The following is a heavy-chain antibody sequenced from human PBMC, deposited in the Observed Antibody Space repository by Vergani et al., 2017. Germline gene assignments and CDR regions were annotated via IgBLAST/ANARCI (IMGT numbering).Heavy chain of an antibody. CDR1: GFTFSSYA. Sequence: EVQLVESGGGLVQPGGSLRLSCAASGFTFSSYAMSWVRQAPGKGLEWVSVIYSGGSSTYYADSVKGRFTISRDNSKNTLYLQMNSLRAEDTAVYYCAKDVLGAAGDYWGQGTLVTVSS. D-gene: IGHD6-13*01. CDR3: AKDVLGAAGDY. CDR2: IYSGGSST. J-gene: IGHJ4*02. V-gene: IGHV3-23*03.